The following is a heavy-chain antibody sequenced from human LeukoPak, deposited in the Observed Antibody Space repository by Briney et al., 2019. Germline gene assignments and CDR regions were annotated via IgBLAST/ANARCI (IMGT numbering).Heavy chain of an antibody. Sequence: GGSLRLSCAASGFTVSSNYMSWVRQAPGKGLEWVSVIYSGGSTYYADSVKGRFTISRDNSKNTLYLQMNSLRAEDTAVYYCASRGKPTYYYDSSGYYGGNDAFDIWGQGIMVTVSS. CDR3: ASRGKPTYYYDSSGYYGGNDAFDI. D-gene: IGHD3-22*01. CDR1: GFTVSSNY. V-gene: IGHV3-66*01. CDR2: IYSGGST. J-gene: IGHJ3*02.